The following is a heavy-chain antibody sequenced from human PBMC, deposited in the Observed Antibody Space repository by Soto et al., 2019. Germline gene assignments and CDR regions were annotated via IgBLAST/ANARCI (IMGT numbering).Heavy chain of an antibody. CDR2: ISGSGGST. CDR1: GFTFSSYA. V-gene: IGHV3-23*01. Sequence: XGSLGLSCAASGFTFSSYAMSGVRQAPGKGLEWVSAISGSGGSTYYADSVKGRFTISRDNSKNTLYLQMNSLRAEDTAVYYCAKGRGSSGYPNAFDIWGQGTMVTVSS. D-gene: IGHD3-22*01. J-gene: IGHJ3*02. CDR3: AKGRGSSGYPNAFDI.